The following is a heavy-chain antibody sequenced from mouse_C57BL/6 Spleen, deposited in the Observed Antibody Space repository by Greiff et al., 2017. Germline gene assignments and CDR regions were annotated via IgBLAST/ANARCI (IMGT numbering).Heavy chain of an antibody. D-gene: IGHD1-2*01. J-gene: IGHJ3*01. V-gene: IGHV5-17*01. CDR2: ISSGSSTI. Sequence: EVQLVESGGGLVKPGGSLKLSCAASGFTFSDYGMHWVRQAPEKGLEWVAYISSGSSTIYYAETVKGRFTISRDNAENTLFMQMTRLRSEDTAMYYWARERRRDRFAYWGQGTLVTVSA. CDR3: ARERRRDRFAY. CDR1: GFTFSDYG.